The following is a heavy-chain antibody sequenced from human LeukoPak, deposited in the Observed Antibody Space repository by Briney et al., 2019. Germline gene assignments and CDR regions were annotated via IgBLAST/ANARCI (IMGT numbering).Heavy chain of an antibody. J-gene: IGHJ3*02. Sequence: GGSLRLSCAASGFTFSSYSMNWVRQAPGKGLEWVSSISGSSSYIYYADSVKGRFTISRDNAKNSLYLQMNSLRAEDTAVYYCARDSSGSADAFDIWGQGTMVTVSS. CDR2: ISGSSSYI. CDR3: ARDSSGSADAFDI. V-gene: IGHV3-21*01. D-gene: IGHD3-22*01. CDR1: GFTFSSYS.